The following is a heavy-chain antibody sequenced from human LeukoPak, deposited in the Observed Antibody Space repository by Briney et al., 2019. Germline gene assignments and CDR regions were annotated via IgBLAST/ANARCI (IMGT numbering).Heavy chain of an antibody. Sequence: ASVKVSCKASGYTFTDYYIHWVRQAPGQGLEWMGRINPNSGGTNYAQKFQGRVTMTRDTSISTAYMELSRLSSDDTAVYYCATSRDRIAAAGRDEFDYWGQGTLVTVSS. J-gene: IGHJ4*02. V-gene: IGHV1-2*06. CDR1: GYTFTDYY. D-gene: IGHD6-13*01. CDR3: ATSRDRIAAAGRDEFDY. CDR2: INPNSGGT.